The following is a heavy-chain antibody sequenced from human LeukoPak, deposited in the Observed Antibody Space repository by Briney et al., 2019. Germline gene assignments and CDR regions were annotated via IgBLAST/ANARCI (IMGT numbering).Heavy chain of an antibody. V-gene: IGHV4-31*03. Sequence: SETLSLTCTVSGGSISSGGYYWRWIRQHPGKGLEWIGYIYYSGSTYYNPSLKSRVTISVDTSKNQFSLKLSSVTAADTAVYYCARAGGGYNFKLLRAFDIWGQGTMVTVSS. CDR1: GGSISSGGYY. CDR2: IYYSGST. D-gene: IGHD5-12*01. CDR3: ARAGGGYNFKLLRAFDI. J-gene: IGHJ3*02.